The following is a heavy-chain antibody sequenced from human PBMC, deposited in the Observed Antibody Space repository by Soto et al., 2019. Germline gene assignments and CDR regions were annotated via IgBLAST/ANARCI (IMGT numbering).Heavy chain of an antibody. CDR3: ARSHLSYDSSGYPDY. J-gene: IGHJ4*02. V-gene: IGHV3-48*04. D-gene: IGHD3-22*01. CDR1: GFSFSSCG. Sequence: GGSRRLACAASGFSFSSCGMHWVRQAPGKGLEWVSYISSSGSTIYYADSVKGRFTISRDNAKNSLYLQMNSLRAEDTAVYYCARSHLSYDSSGYPDYWGQGTLVTVSS. CDR2: ISSSGSTI.